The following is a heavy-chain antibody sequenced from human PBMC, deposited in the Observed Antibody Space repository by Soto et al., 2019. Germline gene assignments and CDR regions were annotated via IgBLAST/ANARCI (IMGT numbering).Heavy chain of an antibody. D-gene: IGHD4-17*01. CDR2: IYYSGST. V-gene: IGHV4-30-4*01. J-gene: IGHJ4*02. CDR1: GGSISSGDYY. Sequence: PSETLSLTCTVSGGSISSGDYYWSWIRQPPGKGLEWIGYIYYSGSTYYNPSLKSRVTISVDTSKNQFSLKLSSVTAADTAVYYCARGHYGDNQYYFDYWGQGTLVTVS. CDR3: ARGHYGDNQYYFDY.